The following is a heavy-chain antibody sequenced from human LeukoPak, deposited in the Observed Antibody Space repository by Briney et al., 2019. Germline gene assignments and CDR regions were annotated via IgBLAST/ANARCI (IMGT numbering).Heavy chain of an antibody. Sequence: PGGSLRLSCAASRFSFGTYEMNWVRQAPGKGLELVSYISSSASTIYYADSVKGRFTISRDSAKNSLYLQMNSLRAEDTAVYYCARRNYYYGMDVWGQGTTVTVSS. CDR1: RFSFGTYE. V-gene: IGHV3-48*03. CDR2: ISSSASTI. CDR3: ARRNYYYGMDV. J-gene: IGHJ6*02.